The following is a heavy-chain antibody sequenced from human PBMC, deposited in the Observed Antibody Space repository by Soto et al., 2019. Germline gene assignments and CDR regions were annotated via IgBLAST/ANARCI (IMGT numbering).Heavy chain of an antibody. J-gene: IGHJ4*02. CDR1: GLTCNSYA. Sequence: VGSLRLSCAASGLTCNSYAMSWVRQAPGKGLEWVSTISGSGTSTYYADSVKGRSTISRDNSRNTLYLQMNSLRAEDTAVYYCAKKAGGSWTFDYWGQGALVTVSS. D-gene: IGHD6-13*01. CDR2: ISGSGTST. CDR3: AKKAGGSWTFDY. V-gene: IGHV3-23*01.